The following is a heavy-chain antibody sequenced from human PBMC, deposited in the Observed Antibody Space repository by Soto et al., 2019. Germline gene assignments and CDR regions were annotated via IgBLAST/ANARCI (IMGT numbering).Heavy chain of an antibody. CDR3: ARGVSAGVDY. J-gene: IGHJ4*02. CDR1: GYSFTSLD. CDR2: MQPSTGRT. D-gene: IGHD3-10*01. Sequence: QVQLVQSGAEVREPGASVKVSCKASGYSFTSLDINWVRQTAGQGLEWMGWMQPSTGRTGYAQKFQGRVTMTRDTSINPAYRELTTLTSDDTAFYYCARGVSAGVDYWGQGTVVTVSS. V-gene: IGHV1-8*01.